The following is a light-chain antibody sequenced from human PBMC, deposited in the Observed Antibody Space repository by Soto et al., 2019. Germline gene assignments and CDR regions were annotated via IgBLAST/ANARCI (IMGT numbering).Light chain of an antibody. CDR1: RTIGTN. Sequence: IVMTQSPATVSVSPGESTSLSCRASRTIGTNLGWYQQKPGQAPRLLISKTSNRATGVPARFSGSGSGTEFTLTITSLQSEDIAVYYCQQYADWPLTFGVGTKVDIK. CDR2: KTS. J-gene: IGKJ4*01. V-gene: IGKV3-15*01. CDR3: QQYADWPLT.